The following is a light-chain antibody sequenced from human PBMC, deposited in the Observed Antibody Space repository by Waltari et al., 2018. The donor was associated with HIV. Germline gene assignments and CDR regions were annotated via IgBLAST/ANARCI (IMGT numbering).Light chain of an antibody. Sequence: DLTQTPSVSLPPGPTANILCSGDALPTTNVYWYQQEAGQAPVMLIFQDTKRPSDIPARFSASSAETTATLTISGVQAEDEADYFCQSAHNSDVIFGGGTKLTVL. J-gene: IGLJ2*01. V-gene: IGLV3-25*03. CDR1: ALPTTN. CDR3: QSAHNSDVI. CDR2: QDT.